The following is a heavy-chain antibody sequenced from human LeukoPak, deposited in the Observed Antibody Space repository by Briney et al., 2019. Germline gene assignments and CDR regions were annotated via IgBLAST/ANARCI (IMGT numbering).Heavy chain of an antibody. D-gene: IGHD2-2*01. CDR3: ARWALKGYYADV. Sequence: SETLSLTCTISGDSLGTYYWTWIRQPPGKGLEWIGYIYFGVSTNYNPSLKSRVTLSVDTSKNQFSLRLTSLTAADTATYYCARWALKGYYADVWGTGTTVSVSS. V-gene: IGHV4-4*09. J-gene: IGHJ6*04. CDR2: IYFGVST. CDR1: GDSLGTYY.